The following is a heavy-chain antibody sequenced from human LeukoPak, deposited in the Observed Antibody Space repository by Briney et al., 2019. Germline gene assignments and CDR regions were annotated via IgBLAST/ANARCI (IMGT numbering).Heavy chain of an antibody. CDR1: GYTFTSYD. V-gene: IGHV1-8*01. J-gene: IGHJ4*02. CDR2: MNPNSGNT. Sequence: ASVKVSCKASGYTFTSYDINWVRQATGQGLEWMGWMNPNSGNTGYAQKFQGRVTMTRDTSISTAYMELSRLRSDDTAAYYCARGSDGYWGQGTLVTVSS. CDR3: ARGSDGY.